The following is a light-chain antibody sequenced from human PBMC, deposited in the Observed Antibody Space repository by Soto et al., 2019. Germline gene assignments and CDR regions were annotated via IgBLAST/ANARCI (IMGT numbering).Light chain of an antibody. CDR2: EVS. Sequence: QSALTQPPSASGSPGQSVTISCTGTSSDVGAYNYVSWYQQHPGKAPKLMIYEVSKRPSGVPDRFSGSKSGNTASLTVSGRQAEDEADYYCSSHAGSTNYVFGTGTKLTVL. CDR3: SSHAGSTNYV. CDR1: SSDVGAYNY. J-gene: IGLJ1*01. V-gene: IGLV2-8*01.